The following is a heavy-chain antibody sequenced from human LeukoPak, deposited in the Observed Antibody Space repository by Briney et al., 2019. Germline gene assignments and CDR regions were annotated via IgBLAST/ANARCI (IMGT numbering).Heavy chain of an antibody. CDR2: TYYRSKWYN. CDR3: ARAPGRYYYGMDV. Sequence: SQTLSLTCAISGDSVSSNSAAWNWIRQFPSRGLEWLGRTYYRSKWYNDYAVSVKSQITINPDTSKNQFSLQLNSVTPEDMAVYYCARAPGRYYYGMDVWGQGTTVTVSS. J-gene: IGHJ6*02. V-gene: IGHV6-1*01. CDR1: GDSVSSNSAA.